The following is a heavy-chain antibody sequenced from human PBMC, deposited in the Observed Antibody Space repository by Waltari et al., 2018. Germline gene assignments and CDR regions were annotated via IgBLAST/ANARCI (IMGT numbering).Heavy chain of an antibody. V-gene: IGHV3-30*02. Sequence: QVQLVESGGGVVQPGGSLRLSCAASGFTFSSYGMHWVRQAPGKGLEWVAFIRDDGSNKYYADSVKGRFTISRDNSKNTLYLQMNSLRAEDTAVYYCAKDLGMDVWGQGTTVTVSS. CDR3: AKDLGMDV. J-gene: IGHJ6*02. CDR2: IRDDGSNK. CDR1: GFTFSSYG.